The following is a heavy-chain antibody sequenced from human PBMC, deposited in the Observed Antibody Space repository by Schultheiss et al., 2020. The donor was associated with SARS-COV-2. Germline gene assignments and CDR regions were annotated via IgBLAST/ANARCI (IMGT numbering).Heavy chain of an antibody. V-gene: IGHV1-2*02. CDR2: INPNSGGT. CDR1: GYTFTGYY. D-gene: IGHD6-13*01. Sequence: ASVKVSCKASGYTFTGYYMHWVRQAPGQGLEWMGWINPNSGGTNYAQKFQGRVTMTRDTSISTAYMELSRLRSDDTAVYYCARDLPSSSWFDPWGQGTLVTVSS. CDR3: ARDLPSSSWFDP. J-gene: IGHJ5*02.